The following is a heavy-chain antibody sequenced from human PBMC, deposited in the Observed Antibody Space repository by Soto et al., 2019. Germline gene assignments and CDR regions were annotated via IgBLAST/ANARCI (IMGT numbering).Heavy chain of an antibody. V-gene: IGHV1-24*01. CDR3: ATEIKTAMVVKGYYYYGMDV. D-gene: IGHD5-18*01. Sequence: ASVKVSCKVSGYTLTELSMHWVRQAPGKGLEWMGGFDPEDGETIYAQKFQGRVTMTEDTSTDTAYMELSSLRSEDTAVYYCATEIKTAMVVKGYYYYGMDVWGQGTTVTVSS. J-gene: IGHJ6*02. CDR2: FDPEDGET. CDR1: GYTLTELS.